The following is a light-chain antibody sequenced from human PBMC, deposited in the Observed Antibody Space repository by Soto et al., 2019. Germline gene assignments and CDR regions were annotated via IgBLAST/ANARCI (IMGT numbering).Light chain of an antibody. CDR3: SSFRSTTTL. CDR1: SSDIGGYNY. CDR2: EVS. Sequence: QSALTQPASVSGSPGQSITISCTGTSSDIGGYNYVSWYQQHPGKAPKLMIYEVSNRPSGVSNRFSGSKSGNTASLTISGLQAEDEADYYCSSFRSTTTLFGGGTKSPS. J-gene: IGLJ2*01. V-gene: IGLV2-14*01.